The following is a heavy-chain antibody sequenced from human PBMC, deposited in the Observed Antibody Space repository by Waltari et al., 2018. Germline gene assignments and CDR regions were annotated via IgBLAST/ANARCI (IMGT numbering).Heavy chain of an antibody. Sequence: QVLLVQSGAEVKKPGASVKVSCKASGYSFTGYYLHWVRQAPGQGLEWMGCVKPKRGGTSLGTFVQGRGTMARDKSIRTGYNGLRRLTTDDTAVYYCAGSYPGWYGDLDYRGQGTLVTVSS. J-gene: IGHJ4*02. CDR3: AGSYPGWYGDLDY. CDR2: VKPKRGGT. D-gene: IGHD6-19*01. CDR1: GYSFTGYY. V-gene: IGHV1-2*07.